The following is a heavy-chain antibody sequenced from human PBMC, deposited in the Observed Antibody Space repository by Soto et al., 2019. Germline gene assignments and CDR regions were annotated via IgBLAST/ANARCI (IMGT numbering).Heavy chain of an antibody. CDR3: AIHAWAGS. Sequence: EVQLVESGGGLVQPGGSLRLSCAASGFTVSSHSMSWVRQAPGKGLEWVSVIYSGGTTDYADSVKGRFTISRDNSKNTLYLQMNSLRAEDMAVYYCAIHAWAGSWVQGTLVTVSS. J-gene: IGHJ1*01. D-gene: IGHD6-6*01. CDR1: GFTVSSHS. V-gene: IGHV3-66*01. CDR2: IYSGGTT.